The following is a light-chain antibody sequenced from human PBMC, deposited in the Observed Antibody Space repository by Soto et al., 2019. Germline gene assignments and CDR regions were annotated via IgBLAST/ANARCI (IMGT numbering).Light chain of an antibody. CDR1: SSDVGSNDY. CDR3: CAYSTSGTHV. Sequence: QSALTQPASVSGSPGQSITFSCTGTSSDVGSNDYVSWHQQHPGKAPKLIIYDVNSRPSGVPSRFSGSKSGNTSSLIISGLQTEDEADYYCCAYSTSGTHVFGTGTKVTVL. CDR2: DVN. V-gene: IGLV2-14*03. J-gene: IGLJ1*01.